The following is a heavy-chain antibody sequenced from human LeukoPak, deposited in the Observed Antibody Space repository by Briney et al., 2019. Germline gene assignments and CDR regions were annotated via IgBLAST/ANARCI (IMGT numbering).Heavy chain of an antibody. V-gene: IGHV4-30-4*07. J-gene: IGHJ4*02. CDR1: GGSISSGGYS. Sequence: SQTLSLTCAVSGGSISSGGYSWSWIRQPPGKGLEWIGYIYYSGSTYYNPSLKSRVTISVDTSKNQFSLKLSSVTAADTAVYYCARGDSSGCQFDYWGQGTLVTVSS. D-gene: IGHD3-22*01. CDR3: ARGDSSGCQFDY. CDR2: IYYSGST.